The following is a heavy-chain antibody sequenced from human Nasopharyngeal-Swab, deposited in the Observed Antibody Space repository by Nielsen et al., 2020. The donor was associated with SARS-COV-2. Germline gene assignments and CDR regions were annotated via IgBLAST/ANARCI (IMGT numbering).Heavy chain of an antibody. J-gene: IGHJ6*03. D-gene: IGHD2-2*01. CDR2: ISSSGSTI. Sequence: GESLKISCAASGFTFSSYAMSWIRQAPGKGLEWVSYISSSGSTIYYADSVKGRFTISRDNAKNSLYLQMNGLRAEDTAVYYCARVSAPSGDCSSTSCYPPTLRYYYYYYMDVWGKGTTVTVSS. CDR1: GFTFSSYA. CDR3: ARVSAPSGDCSSTSCYPPTLRYYYYYYMDV. V-gene: IGHV3-11*04.